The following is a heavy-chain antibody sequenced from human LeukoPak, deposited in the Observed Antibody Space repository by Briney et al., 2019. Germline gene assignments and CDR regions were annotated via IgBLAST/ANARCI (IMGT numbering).Heavy chain of an antibody. CDR2: FDPEDGET. Sequence: ASVKVSCKVSGYTLTELSMHWVRQAPGKGLEWMGGFDPEDGETIYAQKFQGRVTMTEDTSTDTACMELSSLRSEDTAVYYCATVRSDYYDSSGYYNRNAFDIWGQGTMVTVSS. V-gene: IGHV1-24*01. CDR3: ATVRSDYYDSSGYYNRNAFDI. D-gene: IGHD3-22*01. CDR1: GYTLTELS. J-gene: IGHJ3*02.